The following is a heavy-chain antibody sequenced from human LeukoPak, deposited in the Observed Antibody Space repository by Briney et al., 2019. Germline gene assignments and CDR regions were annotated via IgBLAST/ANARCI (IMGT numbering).Heavy chain of an antibody. CDR2: IYYSGST. Sequence: SETLSLTCTVSGGSISSYYWSWIRQPPGKGLEWIGYIYYSGSTNYNPSLKSRVTISVDTSKNQFSLKLSSVTAADTAVYYCARGFSAADFDYWRQGTLVTVSS. J-gene: IGHJ4*02. V-gene: IGHV4-59*01. CDR3: ARGFSAADFDY. D-gene: IGHD6-13*01. CDR1: GGSISSYY.